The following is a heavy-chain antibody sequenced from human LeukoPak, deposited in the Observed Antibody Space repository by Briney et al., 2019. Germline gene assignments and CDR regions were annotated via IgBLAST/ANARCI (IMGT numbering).Heavy chain of an antibody. Sequence: SETLSLTCTVSGGSISSSSYYWGWIRQPPGKGLEWIGSIYYSGSTYYNPSLKSRVTISVDTSKNQFSLKLSSVTAADTAVYYCARDKPPPYDSSGYYGYWGQGTLVTVSS. D-gene: IGHD3-22*01. CDR3: ARDKPPPYDSSGYYGY. CDR2: IYYSGST. V-gene: IGHV4-39*07. J-gene: IGHJ4*02. CDR1: GGSISSSSYY.